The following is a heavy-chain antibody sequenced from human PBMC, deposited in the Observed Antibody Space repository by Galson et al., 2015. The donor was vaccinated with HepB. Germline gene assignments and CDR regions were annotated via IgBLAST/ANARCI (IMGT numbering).Heavy chain of an antibody. V-gene: IGHV1-8*01. CDR2: MNPGSGNT. CDR3: AKGAGRRNSQTFDL. D-gene: IGHD2-15*01. CDR1: GYTFTNND. J-gene: IGHJ4*01. Sequence: SVKVSCKASGYTFTNNDFNWVRQATGQGLEWMGWMNPGSGNTGYAQKFQGRVTMTRDTSISTTYLELSSLRSEDTAVYYCAKGAGRRNSQTFDLWGQGTLVTVSS.